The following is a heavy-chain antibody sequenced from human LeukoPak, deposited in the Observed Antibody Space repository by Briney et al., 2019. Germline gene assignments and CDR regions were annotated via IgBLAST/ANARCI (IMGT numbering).Heavy chain of an antibody. V-gene: IGHV4-30-2*01. CDR1: GGSVSSGSYY. Sequence: SETLSLTCTVSGGSVSSGSYYWSWIRQPPGKGLEWIGYIYHSGSTYYNPSLKSRVTISVDRSKDQFSLKLSSVTAADTAVYYCARGDLAYCGGDCYGLWGHGTLVTVSS. D-gene: IGHD2-21*02. CDR2: IYHSGST. J-gene: IGHJ2*01. CDR3: ARGDLAYCGGDCYGL.